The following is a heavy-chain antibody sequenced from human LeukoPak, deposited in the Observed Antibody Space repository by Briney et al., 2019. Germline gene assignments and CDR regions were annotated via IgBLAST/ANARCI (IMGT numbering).Heavy chain of an antibody. J-gene: IGHJ4*02. D-gene: IGHD5-12*01. CDR2: MNPNSGNT. Sequence: GASVKVSCKASGYTFTSYDINRVRQATGQGLEWMGWMNPNSGNTGYAQKFQGRVTMTRNTSISTAYMELSSLRSEDTAVYYCARHVDIVASLDYWGQGTLVTVSS. V-gene: IGHV1-8*01. CDR1: GYTFTSYD. CDR3: ARHVDIVASLDY.